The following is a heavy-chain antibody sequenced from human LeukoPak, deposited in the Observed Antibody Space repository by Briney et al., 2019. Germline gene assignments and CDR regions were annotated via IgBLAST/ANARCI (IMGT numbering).Heavy chain of an antibody. V-gene: IGHV3-23*01. Sequence: PGGSLRLSCAASGFTFSSYAMSWVRQAPGKGLEWVSAISGSGGNTYYADSVKGRFTISRHNSKNTLYLQMNSLRAEDTAVYYCAKPGVGSSTSLFDPWDHGTLVTVSS. J-gene: IGHJ5*02. D-gene: IGHD2-2*01. CDR1: GFTFSSYA. CDR2: ISGSGGNT. CDR3: AKPGVGSSTSLFDP.